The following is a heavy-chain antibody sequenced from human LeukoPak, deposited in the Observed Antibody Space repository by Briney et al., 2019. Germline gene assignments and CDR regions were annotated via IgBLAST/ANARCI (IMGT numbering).Heavy chain of an antibody. CDR3: AVGTTGSTVHFDY. J-gene: IGHJ4*02. Sequence: ASVKVSCKASGYTFTSYDINWVRQTTGQGLEWMGWINAGNGNTKYSQKFQGRVTVTRDTSASIVYMEVSSLRSEDTAVYYCAVGTTGSTVHFDYWGQGTLVTVSS. V-gene: IGHV1-3*01. D-gene: IGHD4-17*01. CDR2: INAGNGNT. CDR1: GYTFTSYD.